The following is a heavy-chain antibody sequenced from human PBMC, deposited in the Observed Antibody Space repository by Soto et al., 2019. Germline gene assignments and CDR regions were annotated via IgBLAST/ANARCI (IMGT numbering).Heavy chain of an antibody. V-gene: IGHV1-58*02. D-gene: IGHD3-10*01. CDR3: AAGGEIPDYYGSGGYDYYMDV. J-gene: IGHJ6*03. CDR2: IVVGSGNT. Sequence: SVKVSCKASGFTFTSSAMQWVRQARGQRLEWIGWIVVGSGNTNYAQKFQERVTITRDMSTSTAYMELSSLRSEDTAVYYCAAGGEIPDYYGSGGYDYYMDVWGKGTTVTVSS. CDR1: GFTFTSSA.